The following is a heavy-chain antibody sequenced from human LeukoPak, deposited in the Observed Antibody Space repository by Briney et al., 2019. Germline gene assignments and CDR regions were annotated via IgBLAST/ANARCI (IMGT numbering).Heavy chain of an antibody. D-gene: IGHD3-10*01. CDR2: IRYDGSNK. Sequence: PGGSLRLSCEAAGFAFSSHGMHWVRQAPGKGLEWVAFIRYDGSNKYYADSVKGRFTISRDNSKNTLYLQMNSLRAEDTAVYYCAKEESSRYYYGHRYYYYYMDVWGKGTTVTISS. V-gene: IGHV3-30*02. J-gene: IGHJ6*03. CDR3: AKEESSRYYYGHRYYYYYMDV. CDR1: GFAFSSHG.